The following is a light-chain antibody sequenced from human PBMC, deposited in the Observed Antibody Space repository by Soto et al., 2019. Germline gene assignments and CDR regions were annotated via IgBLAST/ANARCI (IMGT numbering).Light chain of an antibody. J-gene: IGLJ2*01. Sequence: QSVLTQPPSVSGAPGQRVTISCTGSSSNIGAGYDAHWYQQLPGTAPKPLIYGNSNRPSGVPDRFSGSKSGTSASLAITGLQAEDEADYYCQSYDSSLSGAVFGGGTKLTVL. CDR3: QSYDSSLSGAV. V-gene: IGLV1-40*01. CDR2: GNS. CDR1: SSNIGAGYD.